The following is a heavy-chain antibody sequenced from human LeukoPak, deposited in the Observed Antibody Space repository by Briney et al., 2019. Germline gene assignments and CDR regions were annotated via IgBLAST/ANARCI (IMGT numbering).Heavy chain of an antibody. CDR2: IYTSGST. D-gene: IGHD3-16*02. V-gene: IGHV4-61*02. CDR3: ARSSFGGIIVIPAGY. Sequence: SETLSLTCTVSGGSISSDSYFWSWIRQSAGKGLEWVGRIYTSGSTNYNPSLKSRVTISVDTAKNQFSLKLSSVTAADTAVYYCARSSFGGIIVIPAGYWGQGTLVTVSS. CDR1: GGSISSDSYF. J-gene: IGHJ4*02.